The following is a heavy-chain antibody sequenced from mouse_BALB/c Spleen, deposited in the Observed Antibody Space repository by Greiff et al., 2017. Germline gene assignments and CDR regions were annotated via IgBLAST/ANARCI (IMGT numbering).Heavy chain of an antibody. CDR2: IDPYNGGT. CDR3: ARKGRYGYSWFAY. D-gene: IGHD2-2*01. J-gene: IGHJ3*01. Sequence: EVQLVESGPELVKPGASVKVSCKASGYAFTSYNMYWVKQSHGKSLEWIGYIDPYNGGTSYNQKFKGKATLTVDKSSSTAYMHLNSLTSEDSAVYYCARKGRYGYSWFAYWGQGTLVTVSA. CDR1: GYAFTSYN. V-gene: IGHV1S135*01.